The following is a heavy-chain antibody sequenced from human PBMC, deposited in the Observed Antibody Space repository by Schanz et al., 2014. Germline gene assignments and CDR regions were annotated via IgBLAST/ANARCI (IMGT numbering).Heavy chain of an antibody. D-gene: IGHD2-15*01. V-gene: IGHV3-13*01. J-gene: IGHJ6*02. Sequence: EQLVESGGGLVQPGGSLRLSCAASGFTLSNSDMHWVRQGTGKGLEWVSTIGYLGDTYYPDSVKGRFTVSRDNSENTLYLQMNSLSADDTAVFYCAKGMGYCSGGTCYDYYYYGLDVWGQGTTVTVSS. CDR1: GFTLSNSD. CDR3: AKGMGYCSGGTCYDYYYYGLDV. CDR2: IGYLGDT.